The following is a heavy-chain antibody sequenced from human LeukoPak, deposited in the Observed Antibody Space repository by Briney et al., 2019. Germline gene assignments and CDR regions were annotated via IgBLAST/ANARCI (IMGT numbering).Heavy chain of an antibody. J-gene: IGHJ4*02. CDR3: ARSHFGSYPFDS. D-gene: IGHD1-26*01. CDR1: GFTFSSYW. Sequence: GGSLRLSCAASGFTFSSYWMHWVRHAPGKGLVWVSRINSDGSSTSYADSVKGRFTISRDNAKNTLYLQMNSLRAEDTAVYYCARSHFGSYPFDSWGQGALVTVSS. V-gene: IGHV3-74*01. CDR2: INSDGSST.